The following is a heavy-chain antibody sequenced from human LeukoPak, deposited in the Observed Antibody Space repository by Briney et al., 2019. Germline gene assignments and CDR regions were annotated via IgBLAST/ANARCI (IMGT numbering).Heavy chain of an antibody. CDR3: ARSSLTGGWFDP. D-gene: IGHD7-27*01. J-gene: IGHJ5*02. CDR1: GFSISHGYY. V-gene: IGHV4-59*01. Sequence: SETLSLTCTVSGFSISHGYYWSWIRQPPGKGLEWIGYIIDTGSTNYKPSLKTRLTMSVDVSKNQISLKLSSVTAADTAVYYCARSSLTGGWFDPWGQGTLVTVSS. CDR2: IIDTGST.